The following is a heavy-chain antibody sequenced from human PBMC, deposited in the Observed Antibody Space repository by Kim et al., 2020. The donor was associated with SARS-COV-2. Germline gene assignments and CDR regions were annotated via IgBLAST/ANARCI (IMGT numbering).Heavy chain of an antibody. V-gene: IGHV3-7*03. D-gene: IGHD3-22*01. J-gene: IGHJ3*02. CDR2: IKQDGSEK. CDR3: AREGGYDSSGYYGPTGAFDI. Sequence: GGSLRLSCAASGFTFSSYWMSWVRQAPGKGLEWVANIKQDGSEKYYVDSVKGRFTISRDNAKNSLYLQMNSLRAEDTAVYYCAREGGYDSSGYYGPTGAFDIWGQGTMVTVSS. CDR1: GFTFSSYW.